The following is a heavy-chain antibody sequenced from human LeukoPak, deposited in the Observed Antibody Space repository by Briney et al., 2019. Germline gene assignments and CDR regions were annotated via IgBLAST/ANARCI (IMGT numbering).Heavy chain of an antibody. Sequence: SSETLSLTCTVSGGSISSYYWSWIRQPPGKGLEWIGYIYYSGSTNYNPSLKSRVTISVDTSKNQFSLKLSSVTAADTAVYYCARLRMVRGVIRPTRQYYLDYWGQGTLVTVSS. V-gene: IGHV4-59*08. CDR2: IYYSGST. CDR1: GGSISSYY. CDR3: ARLRMVRGVIRPTRQYYLDY. J-gene: IGHJ4*02. D-gene: IGHD3-10*01.